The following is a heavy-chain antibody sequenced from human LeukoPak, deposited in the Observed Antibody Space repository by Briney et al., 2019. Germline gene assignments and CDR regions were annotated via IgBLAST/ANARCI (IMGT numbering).Heavy chain of an antibody. V-gene: IGHV4-59*08. CDR1: GGSIINFY. CDR2: IFYSGSA. CDR3: ARGNGWYYA. Sequence: SETLSLTCTVSGGSIINFYWSWIRQPPGKGLEWIGYIFYSGSANYNPSLKSQVTISVDTSKNQFSLRLTSVTAADTAVYYCARGNGWYYAWGQGTLVTVSS. D-gene: IGHD6-19*01. J-gene: IGHJ5*02.